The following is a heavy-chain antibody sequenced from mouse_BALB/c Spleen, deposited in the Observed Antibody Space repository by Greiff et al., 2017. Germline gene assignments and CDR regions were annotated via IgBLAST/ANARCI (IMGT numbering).Heavy chain of an antibody. CDR2: ISDGGSYT. Sequence: DVMLVESGGGLVKPGGSLKLSCAASGFTFSDYYMYWVRQTPEKRLGWVATISDGGSYTYYPDSVKGRFTISRDNAKNNLYLQMSSLKSEDTAMYYCARNGNDYGVPMDYWGQGTSVTVSS. CDR1: GFTFSDYY. CDR3: ARNGNDYGVPMDY. D-gene: IGHD2-4*01. J-gene: IGHJ4*01. V-gene: IGHV5-4*02.